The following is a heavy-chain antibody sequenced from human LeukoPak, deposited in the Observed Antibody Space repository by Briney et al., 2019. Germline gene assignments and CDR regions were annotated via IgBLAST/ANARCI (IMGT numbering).Heavy chain of an antibody. V-gene: IGHV3-23*01. D-gene: IGHD4-17*01. Sequence: PGGSLRLSCAASGFTFSSYAMSWVRQAPGKGLEWVSSISGSGGSTYYADSVKGRFTISRDNSKNTLYLQMNSLRAEDTAVYYCAKREGPVTKEYYFDYWGQGTLVTVSS. CDR2: ISGSGGST. CDR3: AKREGPVTKEYYFDY. J-gene: IGHJ4*02. CDR1: GFTFSSYA.